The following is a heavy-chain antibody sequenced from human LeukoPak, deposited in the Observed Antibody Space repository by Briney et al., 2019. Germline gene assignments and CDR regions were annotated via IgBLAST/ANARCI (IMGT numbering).Heavy chain of an antibody. CDR1: GGSFSGYY. V-gene: IGHV4-34*01. J-gene: IGHJ4*02. Sequence: PSETLSLTCAVYGGSFSGYYWSWIRQPPGKGLEWVGEINHSGSTNYNPSLKSRVTISVDKSKNQFSLKLSSVTAADTAVYYCARKGYYPKYYFDYWGQGTLVTVSS. D-gene: IGHD3-10*01. CDR2: INHSGST. CDR3: ARKGYYPKYYFDY.